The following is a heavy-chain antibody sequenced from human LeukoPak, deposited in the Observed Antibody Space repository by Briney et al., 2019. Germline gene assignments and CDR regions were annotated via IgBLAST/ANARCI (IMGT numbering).Heavy chain of an antibody. CDR1: GGSISSGSYY. CDR2: IYTSGST. J-gene: IGHJ2*01. D-gene: IGHD3-16*01. CDR3: ARGLPWGDHRGTHWYFDL. Sequence: SETLSLTCTVSGGSISSGSYYWSWIRQPAGKGLEWIGRIYTSGSTNYNPSLKSRVTISVDTSKNQFSLKLSSVTAADTAVYYCARGLPWGDHRGTHWYFDLWGRGTLVTVSS. V-gene: IGHV4-61*02.